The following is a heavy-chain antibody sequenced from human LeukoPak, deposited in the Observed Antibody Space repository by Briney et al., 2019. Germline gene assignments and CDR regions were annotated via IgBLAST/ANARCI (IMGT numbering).Heavy chain of an antibody. J-gene: IGHJ6*03. CDR3: ARVDNYYGLGSFGASHYYYMDV. CDR1: GYSISSGYY. Sequence: SETLSLTCAVSGYSISSGYYWGWIRQPPGEGLEWIARIDRTGNRYYNPPLKSRVTISVDTSKNQLSLKLTSLTAADTAIYYCARVDNYYGLGSFGASHYYYMDVWGKGTTVTVSS. V-gene: IGHV4-38-2*01. CDR2: IDRTGNR. D-gene: IGHD3-10*01.